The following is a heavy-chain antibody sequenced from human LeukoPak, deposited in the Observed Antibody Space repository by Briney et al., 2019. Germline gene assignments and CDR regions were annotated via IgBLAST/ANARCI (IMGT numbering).Heavy chain of an antibody. V-gene: IGHV3-9*01. CDR1: GFTFDDYA. CDR2: ISWNSGSI. CDR3: AKIKGGRIQGSEGNAFDI. D-gene: IGHD5-18*01. J-gene: IGHJ3*02. Sequence: PGRSLRLSCAASGFTFDDYAMHWVRQAPGKGLEWVSGISWNSGSIGYADSVKGRFTISRDNSKNTLYLQMNSLRAEDTAVYYCAKIKGGRIQGSEGNAFDIWGQGTMVTVSS.